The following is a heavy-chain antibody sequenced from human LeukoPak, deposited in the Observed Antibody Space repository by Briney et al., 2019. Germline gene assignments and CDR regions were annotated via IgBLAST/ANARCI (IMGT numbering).Heavy chain of an antibody. CDR3: ARVLPIQLWLQDY. Sequence: GGSLRLSCAASGFTFSSYGMHWVRQAPGKGLEWVSSISSSSSYIYYADSVKGRFTISRDNAKNSLYLQMNSLRAEDTAVYYCARVLPIQLWLQDYWGQGTLVTVSS. V-gene: IGHV3-21*01. CDR1: GFTFSSYG. CDR2: ISSSSSYI. J-gene: IGHJ4*02. D-gene: IGHD5-18*01.